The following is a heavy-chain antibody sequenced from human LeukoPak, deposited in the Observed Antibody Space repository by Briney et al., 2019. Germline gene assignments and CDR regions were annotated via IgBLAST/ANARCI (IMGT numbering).Heavy chain of an antibody. CDR3: VKDKAGAGDY. CDR2: ITSNGGLT. Sequence: PGGSLRLSCSASGLTFSTCAMHWVRQAPGKGLEYVSSITSNGGLTYYADSVKGRFTISRDNSKNTLYLQMSSLRAEDTAVYYCVKDKAGAGDYWGQGTLVTVSS. D-gene: IGHD1-26*01. J-gene: IGHJ4*02. CDR1: GLTFSTCA. V-gene: IGHV3-64D*09.